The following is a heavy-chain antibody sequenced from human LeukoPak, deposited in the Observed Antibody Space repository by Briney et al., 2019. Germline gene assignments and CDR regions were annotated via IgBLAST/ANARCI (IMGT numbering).Heavy chain of an antibody. CDR3: AKDLYSGSFNRDWDY. Sequence: GGSLRLSCAASGFTFSSYAMSWVRQAPGKGLEWVSAISGSGGSTYYADSVKGRFTISRDNSKNTLYLQMNSLRAEDTAVYYCAKDLYSGSFNRDWDYWGQGTLVTVSS. V-gene: IGHV3-23*01. J-gene: IGHJ4*02. D-gene: IGHD1-26*01. CDR1: GFTFSSYA. CDR2: ISGSGGST.